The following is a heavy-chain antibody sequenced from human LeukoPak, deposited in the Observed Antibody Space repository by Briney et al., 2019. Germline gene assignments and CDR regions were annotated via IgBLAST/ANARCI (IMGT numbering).Heavy chain of an antibody. CDR2: IWYDGSNK. J-gene: IGHJ4*02. V-gene: IGHV3-33*06. CDR3: AKDLPTVTMEPSLPSY. D-gene: IGHD4-17*01. CDR1: GFTFSSYG. Sequence: GRSLRLSCAASGFTFSSYGMHWVRQAPGKGLEWVAVIWYDGSNKYYADSVKGRFTISRDNSKNTLYLQMNSLRAEDTAVYYCAKDLPTVTMEPSLPSYWGQGTLVTVSS.